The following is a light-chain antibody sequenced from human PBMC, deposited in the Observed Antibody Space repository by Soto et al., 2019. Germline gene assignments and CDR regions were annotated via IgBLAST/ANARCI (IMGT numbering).Light chain of an antibody. CDR1: QSVSSY. Sequence: EVVLTQSPGSLSLSPGERATLSCRASQSVSSYLAWYQQKPGQAPRLLIYGASNRATGIPDRFSGSGSGTDFSLTVSRLEPEDFAVYYCQQYVTSGTFGGGTKVDIK. J-gene: IGKJ4*01. CDR2: GAS. V-gene: IGKV3-20*01. CDR3: QQYVTSGT.